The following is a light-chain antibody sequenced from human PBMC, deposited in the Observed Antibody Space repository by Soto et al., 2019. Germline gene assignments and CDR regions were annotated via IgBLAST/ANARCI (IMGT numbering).Light chain of an antibody. J-gene: IGKJ4*01. CDR2: DAA. CDR1: QSVGSNY. CDR3: HQYGYSPLT. Sequence: EIVLTQSPGTLSLSPGERATLSCRASQSVGSNYLAWYQQKPGQAPRLLIYDAASRATGIPDRFSGSGSGTDFTLTIIRLEPEDFAVYYCHQYGYSPLTFGGGTKVEIK. V-gene: IGKV3-20*01.